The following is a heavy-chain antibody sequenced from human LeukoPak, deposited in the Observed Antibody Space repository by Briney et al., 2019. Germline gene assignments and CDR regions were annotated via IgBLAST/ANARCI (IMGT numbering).Heavy chain of an antibody. Sequence: SVKVSCKASGGTFSSYAISWVRQAPGQGLEWMGGIIPIFGTANYAQKFQGRVTITADESTSTAYMELSSLRPEDTALYYCVKDKHRDGYTYGVCDSWGQGTLITVSS. J-gene: IGHJ5*01. V-gene: IGHV1-69*01. CDR3: VKDKHRDGYTYGVCDS. CDR2: IIPIFGTA. CDR1: GGTFSSYA. D-gene: IGHD5-18*01.